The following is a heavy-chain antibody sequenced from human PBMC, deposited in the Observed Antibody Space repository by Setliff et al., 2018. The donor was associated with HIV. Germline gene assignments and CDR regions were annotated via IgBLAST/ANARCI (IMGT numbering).Heavy chain of an antibody. CDR1: DGSLSGYY. V-gene: IGHV4-34*01. D-gene: IGHD6-13*01. CDR2: IYYSGST. J-gene: IGHJ2*01. Sequence: PSETLSLTCAVNDGSLSGYYWTWIRQPPGKGLEWIGSIYYSGSTYYNPSLKSRVTISVDTSKNQFSLRLSSVTAADTAVYYCARPTASYSSSWDSWYFDLWGRGTLVTVSS. CDR3: ARPTASYSSSWDSWYFDL.